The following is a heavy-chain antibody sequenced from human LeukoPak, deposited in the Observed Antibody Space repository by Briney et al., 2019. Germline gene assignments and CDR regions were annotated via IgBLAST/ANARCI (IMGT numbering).Heavy chain of an antibody. D-gene: IGHD2-21*01. CDR3: ARVVVVFGVSDYWYLDL. Sequence: GGSLRLSCAASGFSFINNWMAWVRQSPGMGLEWVAHIKPDGSDQYYLNSVKGRFTISRDNAKNSVYLRMNRLRAEDTAVFFCARVVVVFGVSDYWYLDLWGRGTLVTVSS. J-gene: IGHJ2*01. CDR1: GFSFINNW. V-gene: IGHV3-7*04. CDR2: IKPDGSDQ.